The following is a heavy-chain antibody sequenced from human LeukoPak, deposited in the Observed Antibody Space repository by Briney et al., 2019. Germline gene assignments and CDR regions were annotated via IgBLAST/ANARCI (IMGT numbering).Heavy chain of an antibody. CDR3: ARARDCSGGTCYQFNWFDP. J-gene: IGHJ5*02. CDR2: IFYSGNT. V-gene: IGHV4-31*02. Sequence: LRLSCAASGFTFSNYFMNWVRQHPGKGLEWIGYIFYSGNTYYNPSLKSRVTISVDTSKNQFSLTLSSVTAADTAVYYCARARDCSGGTCYQFNWFDPWGQGTLVTVSS. D-gene: IGHD2-15*01. CDR1: GFTFSNYF.